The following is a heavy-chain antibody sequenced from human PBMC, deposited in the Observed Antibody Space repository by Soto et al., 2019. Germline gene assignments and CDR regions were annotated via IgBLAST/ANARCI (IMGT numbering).Heavy chain of an antibody. CDR1: GGSISSGGYS. CDR3: ARVPTP. CDR2: IYHTGST. Sequence: QLQLQVSGSGLVKPSQTLSLTCAVSGGSISSGGYSWSWIRQPPGKGQEWIGYIYHTGSTYYNPSLKSRVTISVDRSKNQFSLKLSSVTAADTAVYYCARVPTPWGQGTLVTVSS. J-gene: IGHJ5*02. V-gene: IGHV4-30-2*01.